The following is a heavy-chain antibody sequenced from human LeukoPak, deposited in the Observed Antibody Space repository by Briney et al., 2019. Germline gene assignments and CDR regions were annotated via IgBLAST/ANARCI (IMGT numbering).Heavy chain of an antibody. Sequence: GGSLRLSCEASEFTFTTYWMSWVRQAPGKGLEWVANIKQDGSEKYYVDSVKGRFTISRDNAKNSVYLQMNSLRAEDTAVYYCARLSEMLRGPEVIYYFEHWGQGTLVIVSS. D-gene: IGHD3-10*01. J-gene: IGHJ4*02. CDR3: ARLSEMLRGPEVIYYFEH. CDR1: EFTFTTYW. V-gene: IGHV3-7*01. CDR2: IKQDGSEK.